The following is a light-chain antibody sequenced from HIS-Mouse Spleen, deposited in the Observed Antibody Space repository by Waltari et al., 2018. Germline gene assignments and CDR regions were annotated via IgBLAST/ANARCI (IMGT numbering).Light chain of an antibody. V-gene: IGKV1-33*01. CDR2: DAS. CDR1: KDISNY. Sequence: IQMTRPPPSLPHSEATRVTFTCQASKDISNYLNWYQQKPGKAPKLLIYDASNLETGVPSRFSGSGSGTDFTFTISSLQPEDIATYYCQQYDNLPFTFGPGTKVDIK. J-gene: IGKJ3*01. CDR3: QQYDNLPFT.